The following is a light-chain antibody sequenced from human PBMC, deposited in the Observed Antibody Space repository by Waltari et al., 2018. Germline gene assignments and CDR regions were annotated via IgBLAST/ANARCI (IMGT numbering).Light chain of an antibody. CDR3: QQYNNWLPAYT. CDR2: GAS. V-gene: IGKV3-15*01. CDR1: QSVSSN. J-gene: IGKJ2*01. Sequence: EIVMTQSPATLSVSPGARSTLSCRASQSVSSNLAWYQQKPGQAPRLLIYGASTRATGIPARFSGSGSGTEFTLTISSLQSEDFAVYYCQQYNNWLPAYTFGQGTKLEIK.